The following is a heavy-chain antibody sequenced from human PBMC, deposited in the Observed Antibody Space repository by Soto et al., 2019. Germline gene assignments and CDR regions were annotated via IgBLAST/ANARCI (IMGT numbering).Heavy chain of an antibody. J-gene: IGHJ5*02. D-gene: IGHD3-10*01. Sequence: SGPTLVNPTQTLTLTCSFSGFSLTTGVGVGWIRQPPGKALEWLAIIYWNDEKLYNPSLKTRLTITKDTSKNQVVLTVTDMDPVDTATYYCAHRVNMARGPYNYFGPWGQGTLVTVSS. CDR1: GFSLTTGVG. CDR3: AHRVNMARGPYNYFGP. V-gene: IGHV2-5*01. CDR2: IYWNDEK.